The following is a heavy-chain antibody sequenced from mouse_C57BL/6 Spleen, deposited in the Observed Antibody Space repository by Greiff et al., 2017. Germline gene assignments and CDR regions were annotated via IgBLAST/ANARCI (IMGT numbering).Heavy chain of an antibody. V-gene: IGHV3-8*01. CDR1: GYSITSDY. CDR3: ARGRDSSGYFDY. Sequence: EVKLQESGPGLAKPSQTLSLTCSVTGYSITSDYWNWIRKCPGNKLEYMGYISYSGSTYYNPSHKSRISITRDTSKNQYYLQLNSVTTEDTATYYCARGRDSSGYFDYWGQGTTLTVSS. D-gene: IGHD3-2*02. J-gene: IGHJ2*01. CDR2: ISYSGST.